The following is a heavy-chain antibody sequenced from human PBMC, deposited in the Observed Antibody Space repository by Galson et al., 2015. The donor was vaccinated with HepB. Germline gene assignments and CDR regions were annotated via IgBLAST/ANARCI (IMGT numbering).Heavy chain of an antibody. CDR1: GFTFSNYA. CDR2: LSYDGTNK. Sequence: SLRLSCAASGFTFSNYAMHWVRQAPDKGLEWVAILSYDGTNKYYADSVKGRFTISRDDSKNTLYLQMNSLRAEDTAVYYCARDMDWNYFQRGDTYGQLDYWGRGTLVTVSS. V-gene: IGHV3-30-3*01. J-gene: IGHJ4*02. CDR3: ARDMDWNYFQRGDTYGQLDY. D-gene: IGHD1-7*01.